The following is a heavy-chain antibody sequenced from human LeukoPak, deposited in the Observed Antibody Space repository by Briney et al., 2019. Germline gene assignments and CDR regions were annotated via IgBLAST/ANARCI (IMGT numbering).Heavy chain of an antibody. J-gene: IGHJ4*02. V-gene: IGHV3-66*01. CDR3: ARELSGSYGDY. CDR2: IYSGGST. Sequence: GGSLRLSCAASGFTVSSNYMSWVRQAPGKGLEWVSVIYSGGSTYYADSVKGRFTISRDNSKNTLYLQMNSLRAEDTAVYYCARELSGSYGDYWGQGTLVTVSS. CDR1: GFTVSSNY. D-gene: IGHD1-26*01.